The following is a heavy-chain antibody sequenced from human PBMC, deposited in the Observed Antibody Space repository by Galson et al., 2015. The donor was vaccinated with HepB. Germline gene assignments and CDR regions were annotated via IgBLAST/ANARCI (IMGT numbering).Heavy chain of an antibody. CDR2: IIPIFNVG. CDR3: ATAGDCSGGSCHEGS. J-gene: IGHJ5*02. Sequence: SVKVSCKASGGTFKSYSIGWVRQAPGQGLEWMGGIIPIFNVGTSAQKFQGRLTITADKSTTTVYMELTSLTSGDSAMYYCATAGDCSGGSCHEGSWGQGTLITVSS. V-gene: IGHV1-69*10. D-gene: IGHD2-15*01. CDR1: GGTFKSYS.